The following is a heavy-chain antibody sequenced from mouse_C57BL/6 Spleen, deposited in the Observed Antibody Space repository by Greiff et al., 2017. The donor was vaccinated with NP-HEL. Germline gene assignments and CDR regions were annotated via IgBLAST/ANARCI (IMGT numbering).Heavy chain of an antibody. CDR1: GYTFTSYW. CDR2: IDPADSYT. J-gene: IGHJ4*01. Sequence: QVQLKQPGAELVKPGASVKLSCKASGYTFTSYWMQWVKQRPGQGLEWIGEIDPADSYTNYNQKFKGKATLTVDTSSSTAYMQLSSLTSEDSAVYYCARSRYAMDDWGQGTSVTVSS. CDR3: ARSRYAMDD. V-gene: IGHV1-50*01.